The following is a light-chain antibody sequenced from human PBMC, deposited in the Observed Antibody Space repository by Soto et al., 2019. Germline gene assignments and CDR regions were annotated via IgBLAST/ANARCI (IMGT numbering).Light chain of an antibody. Sequence: DIQMTQSPSILSASVGDRVTISFRGSQRIDTWLAWYQQKPGTAPKLLIYKATTLQSGVPSRFSGSGSGTEFTLAISSLEPDDFATYYCQQYETFSPWTFGQGTKVDIK. V-gene: IGKV1-5*03. CDR2: KAT. J-gene: IGKJ1*01. CDR3: QQYETFSPWT. CDR1: QRIDTW.